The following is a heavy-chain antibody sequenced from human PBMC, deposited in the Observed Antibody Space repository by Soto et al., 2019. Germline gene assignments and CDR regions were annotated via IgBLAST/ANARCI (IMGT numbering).Heavy chain of an antibody. CDR3: AREAKNPGSGSLIPYYSDC. CDR2: IYYNGNT. J-gene: IGHJ4*02. D-gene: IGHD3-10*01. V-gene: IGHV4-61*01. Sequence: SETLSLTCTVSGGSVSSGSYYWSWIRQPPGKGLEWIGYIYYNGNTYYNPSLKSRVAISVDTTKNQISLKLSSVTAADTGVYYCAREAKNPGSGSLIPYYSDCWGQGTLVTVSS. CDR1: GGSVSSGSYY.